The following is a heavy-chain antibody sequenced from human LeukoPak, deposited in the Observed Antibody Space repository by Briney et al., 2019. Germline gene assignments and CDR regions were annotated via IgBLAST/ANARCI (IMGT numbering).Heavy chain of an antibody. CDR1: GYTFTSYG. Sequence: ASVKVSCEASGYTFTSYGISWVRQAPGQGLEWMGRIIPILGIANYAQKFQGRVTITADKSTSTAYMELSSLRSEDTAVYYCARDSSGYYERYFDYWGQGTLVTVSS. D-gene: IGHD3-22*01. J-gene: IGHJ4*02. CDR2: IIPILGIA. CDR3: ARDSSGYYERYFDY. V-gene: IGHV1-69*04.